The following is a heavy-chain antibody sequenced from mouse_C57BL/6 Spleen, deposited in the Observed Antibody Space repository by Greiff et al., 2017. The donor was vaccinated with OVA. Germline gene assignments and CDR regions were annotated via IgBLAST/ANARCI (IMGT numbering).Heavy chain of an antibody. CDR2: ISGGGGNT. J-gene: IGHJ2*01. CDR3: ARQRGYYGSSGYFDY. V-gene: IGHV5-9*01. D-gene: IGHD1-1*01. CDR1: GFTFSSYT. Sequence: EVQVVESGGGLVKPGGSLKLSCAASGFTFSSYTMSWVRQTPEKRLEWVATISGGGGNTYYPDSVKGRFTISRDNAKNTLYLQMSSLRSEDTALYYCARQRGYYGSSGYFDYWGQGTTLTVSS.